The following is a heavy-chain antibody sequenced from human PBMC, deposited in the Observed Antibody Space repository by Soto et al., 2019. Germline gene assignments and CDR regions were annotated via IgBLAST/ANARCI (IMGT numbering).Heavy chain of an antibody. J-gene: IGHJ3*02. D-gene: IGHD2-2*01. CDR2: IYPGDSDT. CDR1: GYSFTSYW. Sequence: GESLKISCKGSGYSFTSYWIGWVRQMPGEGLEWMGIIYPGDSDTRYSPSFQGQVTISADKSISAAYLQWSSLKASDTAMYYCARGGQCTSTSCYEDDAFDIWGQGTMVTVSS. CDR3: ARGGQCTSTSCYEDDAFDI. V-gene: IGHV5-51*01.